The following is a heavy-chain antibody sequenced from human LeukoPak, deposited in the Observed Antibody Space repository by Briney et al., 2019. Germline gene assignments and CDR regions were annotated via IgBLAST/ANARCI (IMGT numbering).Heavy chain of an antibody. D-gene: IGHD1-26*01. J-gene: IGHJ4*02. CDR2: MYSHGLT. CDR3: AKDFVGPDDY. V-gene: IGHV3-53*01. CDR1: GFSVSSTY. Sequence: GGSLRLSCAASGFSVSSTYMSWVRQAPGKGLEWVSLMYSHGLTSYGDSVRGRFTISRDTSKNTLHLQMNSLRAEDSAVYYCAKDFVGPDDYWGQGTLVTVSS.